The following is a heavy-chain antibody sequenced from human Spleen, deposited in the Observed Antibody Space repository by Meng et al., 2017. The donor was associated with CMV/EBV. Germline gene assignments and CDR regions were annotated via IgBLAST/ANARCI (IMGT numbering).Heavy chain of an antibody. CDR1: GGSFSGYY. J-gene: IGHJ2*01. Sequence: QVQLQQWGAGLLKPSETLSLTCAVYGGSFSGYYWNWIRQPPGKGLEWIGEINHSGSTNYNPSLKSRVTISVDTSKNQFSLKLSSVTAADTSVYYCARGGTTAEYWYFDLWGRGTLVTVSS. V-gene: IGHV4-34*01. CDR2: INHSGST. CDR3: ARGGTTAEYWYFDL. D-gene: IGHD4-17*01.